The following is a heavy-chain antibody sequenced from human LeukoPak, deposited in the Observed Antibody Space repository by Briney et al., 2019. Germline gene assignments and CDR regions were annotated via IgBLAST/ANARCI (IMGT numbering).Heavy chain of an antibody. J-gene: IGHJ4*02. CDR3: ARERYDILTGYIGGFDY. CDR2: IKQDGSEK. D-gene: IGHD3-9*01. V-gene: IGHV3-7*01. CDR1: RFTFSSYW. Sequence: PGGSLRLSCAASRFTFSSYWMSWVRQAPGKGLEWVANIKQDGSEKYYVDSVKGRFTISRDNAKNSLYLQMNSLRAEDTAVYYCARERYDILTGYIGGFDYWGQGTLVTVSS.